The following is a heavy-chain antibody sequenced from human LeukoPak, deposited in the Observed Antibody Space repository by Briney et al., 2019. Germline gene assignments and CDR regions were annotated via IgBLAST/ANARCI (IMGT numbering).Heavy chain of an antibody. J-gene: IGHJ4*02. Sequence: PGGSLRLSCAASGFTFGSYAMTWVRQAPGEGLEWVSSLSASGGTTYYAGSVKGRFTISRDNSKNTLYLQMNSLRAEDTAVYYCARDGDFWSGYPYYFDYWGQGTLVTVSS. D-gene: IGHD3-3*01. CDR2: LSASGGTT. CDR1: GFTFGSYA. V-gene: IGHV3-23*01. CDR3: ARDGDFWSGYPYYFDY.